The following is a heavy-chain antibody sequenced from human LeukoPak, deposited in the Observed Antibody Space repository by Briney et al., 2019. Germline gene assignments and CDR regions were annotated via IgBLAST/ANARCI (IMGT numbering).Heavy chain of an antibody. V-gene: IGHV4-59*01. Sequence: SETLSLTCTVSGGSISSYYWSWLRQPPGKGLEWIGYIYYSGSTNYNPSLKSRVTISVDTSKNQFSLKLSSVTAADTAVYYCARLLGYCSGGSCQRGDYYYYGMDVWGQGTTVTVSS. CDR2: IYYSGST. D-gene: IGHD2-15*01. CDR1: GGSISSYY. J-gene: IGHJ6*02. CDR3: ARLLGYCSGGSCQRGDYYYYGMDV.